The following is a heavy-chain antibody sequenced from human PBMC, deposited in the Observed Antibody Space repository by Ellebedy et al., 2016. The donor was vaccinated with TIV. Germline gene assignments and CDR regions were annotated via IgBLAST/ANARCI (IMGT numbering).Heavy chain of an antibody. CDR1: GFTFSTYA. V-gene: IGHV3-23*01. CDR2: ISGSGGST. Sequence: GGSLRLSCEASGFTFSTYAMSWVRQAPGKGLEWVSAISGSGGSTYYADSVKGRFTISRDNSKNTLYLQMNSLRAEDTAVYYCARSSGSSSYGMDVWGQGTTVTVSS. CDR3: ARSSGSSSYGMDV. J-gene: IGHJ6*02. D-gene: IGHD3-22*01.